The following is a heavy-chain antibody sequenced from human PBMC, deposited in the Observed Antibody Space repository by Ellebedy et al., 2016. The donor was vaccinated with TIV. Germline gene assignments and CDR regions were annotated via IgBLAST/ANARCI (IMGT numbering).Heavy chain of an antibody. CDR1: GFTFSSQW. Sequence: GESLKISCSASGFTFSSQWMAWVRQAPGKGLEWVANINEDGREKYYVESVKGRFTVSRDNTKNSLYLQMNSLRGEDTAVYYCARGFATESWGQGTLVTVSS. D-gene: IGHD2-21*02. J-gene: IGHJ5*02. CDR2: INEDGREK. CDR3: ARGFATES. V-gene: IGHV3-7*03.